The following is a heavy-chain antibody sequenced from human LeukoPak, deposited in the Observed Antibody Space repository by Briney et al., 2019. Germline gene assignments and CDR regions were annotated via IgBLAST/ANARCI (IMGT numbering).Heavy chain of an antibody. CDR3: VRSMRGRNDL. CDR2: VNVEGSRT. J-gene: IGHJ5*02. V-gene: IGHV3-74*01. Sequence: PGGSLRLSCAASGFTLSNNAMSWARPAPGKGRVWVSRVNVEGSRTVYADYVRDRFAISRANAKNTLYLQMNGLTGGDTAIYYCVRSMRGRNDLWGQGTLVSVSA. CDR1: GFTLSNNA.